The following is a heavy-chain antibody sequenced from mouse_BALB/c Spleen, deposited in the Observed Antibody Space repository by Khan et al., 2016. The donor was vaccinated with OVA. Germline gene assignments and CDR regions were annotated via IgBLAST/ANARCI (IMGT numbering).Heavy chain of an antibody. Sequence: EVELVESGPGLVKPSQSLSLTCTVTGYSITSGYGWNWIRQFPGNKLEWMGYISYSGNTNYNPSLKSRISITRDTSKNHSFLQMNSVTTADTAASYCARTARMEYWGQGTTLTVSS. D-gene: IGHD1-2*01. CDR1: GYSITSGYG. CDR2: ISYSGNT. J-gene: IGHJ2*01. V-gene: IGHV3-2*02. CDR3: ARTARMEY.